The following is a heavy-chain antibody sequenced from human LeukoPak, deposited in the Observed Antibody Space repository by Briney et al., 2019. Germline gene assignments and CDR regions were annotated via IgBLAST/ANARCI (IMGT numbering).Heavy chain of an antibody. CDR1: GYTFTSYG. CDR2: ISAYNGNT. J-gene: IGHJ4*02. D-gene: IGHD3-10*01. Sequence: ASVTVSCKASGYTFTSYGISWVRQAPGQGLEWMGWISAYNGNTNYAQKLQGRVTMTTDTSTSTAYMELRSLRSDDTAVYYCARGATPRDYYGSGSLDYWGQGTLVTVSS. V-gene: IGHV1-18*01. CDR3: ARGATPRDYYGSGSLDY.